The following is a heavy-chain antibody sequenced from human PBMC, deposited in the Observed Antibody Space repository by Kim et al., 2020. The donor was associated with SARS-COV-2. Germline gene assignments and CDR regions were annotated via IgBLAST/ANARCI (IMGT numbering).Heavy chain of an antibody. CDR3: ARLVGKSYYSFYYFES. V-gene: IGHV4-39*01. J-gene: IGHJ4*02. CDR1: DASISTNTFY. CDR2: FYFTGST. D-gene: IGHD3-10*01. Sequence: SETLSLTCSVSDASISTNTFYWAWIRQPPGKGLEWIGSFYFTGSTYYNPSLKSRLTISADTSKNQFSLKLTSVTAADTAVYYCARLVGKSYYSFYYFESWGQGTLVTVSS.